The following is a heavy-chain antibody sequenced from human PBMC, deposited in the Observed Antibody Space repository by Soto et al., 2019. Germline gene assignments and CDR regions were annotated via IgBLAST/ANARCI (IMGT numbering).Heavy chain of an antibody. CDR2: ISYDGNNK. CDR3: ARAGCDGGSCYTLVGLRHGMDV. J-gene: IGHJ6*02. CDR1: GFTFSSDA. D-gene: IGHD2-15*01. V-gene: IGHV3-30-3*01. Sequence: QVQLVESGGGVVQPGRSLRLSCAASGFTFSSDAMYWVRQAPGKGLEWVAVISYDGNNKYYADSVKGRFTISRDNSKNTLDLQMNSLRGEDTAVYYCARAGCDGGSCYTLVGLRHGMDVWGQGTTVTVSS.